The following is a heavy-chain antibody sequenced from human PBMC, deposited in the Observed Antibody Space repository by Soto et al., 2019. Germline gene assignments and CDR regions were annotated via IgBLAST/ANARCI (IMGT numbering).Heavy chain of an antibody. CDR1: VFNFSSYG. Sequence: GGSLRLSCATSVFNFSSYGIHWVRQAPGKGLEWVAIIWNDGSNEYYADSVKGRFTISRDNSKNTVYLQVSKLRAEDTAVYFCARAKTESGGYSGSWGQGTLINVAS. CDR2: IWNDGSNE. CDR3: ARAKTESGGYSGS. V-gene: IGHV3-33*01. D-gene: IGHD2-15*01. J-gene: IGHJ4*02.